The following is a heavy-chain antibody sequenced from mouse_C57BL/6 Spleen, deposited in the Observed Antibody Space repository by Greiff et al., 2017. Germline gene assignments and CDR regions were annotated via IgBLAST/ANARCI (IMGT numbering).Heavy chain of an antibody. D-gene: IGHD4-1*02. CDR2: IWGVGST. Sequence: QVQLKESGPGLVAPSQSLSITCTVSGFSFTSYGVDWVRQSPGKGLEWLGVIWGVGSTNYNSALKCRMSISKDNSKSQVFLKMNSLQTYDTAMYYCATFNWDGFAYWGQGTLVTVSA. CDR3: ATFNWDGFAY. J-gene: IGHJ3*01. V-gene: IGHV2-6*01. CDR1: GFSFTSYG.